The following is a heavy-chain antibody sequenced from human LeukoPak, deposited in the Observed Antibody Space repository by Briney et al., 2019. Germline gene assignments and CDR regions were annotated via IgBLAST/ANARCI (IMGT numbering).Heavy chain of an antibody. D-gene: IGHD3-22*01. J-gene: IGHJ6*02. CDR1: GGTFSSYA. Sequence: GASVKVSCKASGGTFSSYAISWVRQAPGQGLEWMGGIIPIFGTANYAQKFQGRVTITADESTSTAYMELGSLRSEDTAVYYCARRGYYYDSSGRYYYGMDVWGQGTPVIVSS. CDR3: ARRGYYYDSSGRYYYGMDV. CDR2: IIPIFGTA. V-gene: IGHV1-69*13.